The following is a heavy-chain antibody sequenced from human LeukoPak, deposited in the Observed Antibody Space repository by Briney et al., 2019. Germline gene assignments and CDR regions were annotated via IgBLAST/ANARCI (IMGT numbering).Heavy chain of an antibody. CDR1: GFPFNTYV. D-gene: IGHD6-13*01. Sequence: PGGSLRLSCAASGFPFNTYVMHWVRQAPGKGLEWVSYISSSGSTIYYADSMKGRFTISRDNAKNSLYLQMNSLRAEDTAVYYCARGFAGTLFYWGQGTLVTVSS. CDR3: ARGFAGTLFY. J-gene: IGHJ4*02. CDR2: ISSSGSTI. V-gene: IGHV3-48*03.